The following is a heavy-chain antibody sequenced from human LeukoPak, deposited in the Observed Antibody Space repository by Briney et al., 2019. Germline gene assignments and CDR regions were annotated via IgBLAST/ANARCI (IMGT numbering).Heavy chain of an antibody. CDR1: AFTFINYS. J-gene: IGHJ4*01. D-gene: IGHD5-12*01. V-gene: IGHV3-48*01. Sequence: PGGPPSLSCAASAFTFINYSLNWSGQVPGKGREWISYIGISSGNTKYADSVKGRFTISRDKARNSLYLQMNSLRVEDTAVYYCARDHRYAFDNWGHGTLVTVSS. CDR3: ARDHRYAFDN. CDR2: IGISSGNT.